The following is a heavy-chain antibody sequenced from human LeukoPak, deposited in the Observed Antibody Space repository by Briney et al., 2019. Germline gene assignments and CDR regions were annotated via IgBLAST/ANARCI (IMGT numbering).Heavy chain of an antibody. CDR3: SRGGLYRHSGTSGDY. CDR1: GFSFSTYW. V-gene: IGHV3-7*01. D-gene: IGHD1-26*01. CDR2: INQHGSET. Sequence: GGSLRLSCEVSGFSFSTYWMTWVRQAPGKGLEWVANINQHGSETYYVDSVKGRFIISRDNAKNSLFLQMDSLTGEDTAVYYCSRGGLYRHSGTSGDYWGQGTLVTVSS. J-gene: IGHJ4*02.